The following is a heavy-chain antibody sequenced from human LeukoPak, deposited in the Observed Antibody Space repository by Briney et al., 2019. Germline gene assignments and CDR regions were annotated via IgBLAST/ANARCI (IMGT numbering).Heavy chain of an antibody. CDR1: GGSISSYY. CDR2: IYYSGST. V-gene: IGHV4-59*01. D-gene: IGHD3-3*01. J-gene: IGHJ6*03. Sequence: SETLSLTCTVSGGSISSYYWSWIRQPPGKGLEWIGYIYYSGSTNYNPSLKSRVTVSVDTSKNQFSLKLSSVTAADTAVYYCARVDYDFWSGYSHYYYYMDVWGKGTTVTVSS. CDR3: ARVDYDFWSGYSHYYYYMDV.